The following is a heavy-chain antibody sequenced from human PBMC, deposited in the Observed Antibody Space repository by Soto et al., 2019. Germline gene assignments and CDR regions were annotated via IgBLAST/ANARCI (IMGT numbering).Heavy chain of an antibody. V-gene: IGHV3-15*01. J-gene: IGHJ4*02. CDR2: TKNKGTT. CDR3: TTDEEDNGNDGDFDY. Sequence: EVHLVESGGGLVKPGGSHRLSCAASGLPFSKAWMSWVRQAPGKGLEWVGRTKNKGTTDYAAPVKDRFTISRDDSQNMVYLQMDSLKTEDTAVYYCTTDEEDNGNDGDFDYWGQGTLVTVSS. CDR1: GLPFSKAW. D-gene: IGHD1-1*01.